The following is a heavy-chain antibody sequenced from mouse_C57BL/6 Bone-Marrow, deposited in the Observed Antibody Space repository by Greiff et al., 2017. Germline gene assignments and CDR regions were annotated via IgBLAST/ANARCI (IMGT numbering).Heavy chain of an antibody. Sequence: EVQLQQSGPVLVKPGASVQMSCKASGYTFTDYYMNWVNQSHGKSLEWIGVINPYNGGTSYNQKFKGKATLTVDQSSSTAYMELNSLTSEDSAVYYCARSKWYYFDYWGQGTTLTVSS. V-gene: IGHV1-19*01. D-gene: IGHD1-3*01. CDR2: INPYNGGT. CDR3: ARSKWYYFDY. J-gene: IGHJ2*01. CDR1: GYTFTDYY.